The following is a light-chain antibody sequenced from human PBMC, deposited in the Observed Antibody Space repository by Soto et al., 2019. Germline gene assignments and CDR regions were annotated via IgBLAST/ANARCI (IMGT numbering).Light chain of an antibody. J-gene: IGLJ2*01. CDR3: SSYTSSSSVI. Sequence: QSALTQPASVSGSPGQSIAISCTGTSSDVGAYDYVSWYQQHPGKAPKLMIYDVKYRPSGVSKRFSGSKSGNTASLTISGLQAEDEADYYCSSYTSSSSVIFGGGTKVTVL. V-gene: IGLV2-14*01. CDR2: DVK. CDR1: SSDVGAYDY.